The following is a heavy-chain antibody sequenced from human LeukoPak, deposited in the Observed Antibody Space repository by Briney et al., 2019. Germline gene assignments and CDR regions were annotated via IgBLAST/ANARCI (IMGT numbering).Heavy chain of an antibody. D-gene: IGHD3-10*01. CDR3: ARDQAGSGHYADY. Sequence: PGGSLRLSCAASEFTFRNYWMSWVRQAPGKGLEWVANIKQDGSEKYYVDSVKGRFTISRDNAKNSLYLHMNSLRAEDTAVYYCARDQAGSGHYADYWGQGTLVTVSS. CDR2: IKQDGSEK. J-gene: IGHJ4*02. V-gene: IGHV3-7*01. CDR1: EFTFRNYW.